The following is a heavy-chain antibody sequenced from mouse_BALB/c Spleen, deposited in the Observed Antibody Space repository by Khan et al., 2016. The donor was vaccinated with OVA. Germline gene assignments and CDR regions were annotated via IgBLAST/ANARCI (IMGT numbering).Heavy chain of an antibody. CDR1: GYSITSGYF. Sequence: EVQLQESGPGLVKPSQSLSLTCSVTGYSITSGYFWNWIRQFPGNKLEWMGYIRYDGNSNYNPSLKNRISITRDTSKNQFVLKLNSVTPEDTATXYSARGGSSGPAWFAYWGQGTLVTVSA. J-gene: IGHJ3*01. CDR3: ARGGSSGPAWFAY. V-gene: IGHV3-6*02. D-gene: IGHD3-1*01. CDR2: IRYDGNS.